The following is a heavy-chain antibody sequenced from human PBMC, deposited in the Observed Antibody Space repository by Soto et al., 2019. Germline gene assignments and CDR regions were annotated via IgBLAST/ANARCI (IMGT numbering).Heavy chain of an antibody. CDR3: ARGYCSGGSCLTYFDY. D-gene: IGHD2-15*01. CDR1: GFTVSSNY. V-gene: IGHV3-53*01. J-gene: IGHJ4*02. Sequence: PGGSLRLSCAASGFTVSSNYMSWVRQAPGKGLEWVSVIYSGGSTYYADSVKGRFTISRDNSKNTLYLQMNSLRAEDTAVYYCARGYCSGGSCLTYFDYWGQGTLVTVSS. CDR2: IYSGGST.